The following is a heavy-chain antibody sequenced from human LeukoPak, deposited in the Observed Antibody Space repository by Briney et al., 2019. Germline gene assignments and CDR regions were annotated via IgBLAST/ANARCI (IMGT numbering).Heavy chain of an antibody. V-gene: IGHV1-18*01. CDR3: ARDEDWPDYRYYFDY. D-gene: IGHD3-16*02. Sequence: VASVKVSCKASGYTFTSYGISWVRQAPGQGLEWMGWIRAYNGNTNYAQKLQGRVTMTTDTSTSTAYMELRSLRSDDTAVYYCARDEDWPDYRYYFDYWGQGTLVTVSS. J-gene: IGHJ4*02. CDR1: GYTFTSYG. CDR2: IRAYNGNT.